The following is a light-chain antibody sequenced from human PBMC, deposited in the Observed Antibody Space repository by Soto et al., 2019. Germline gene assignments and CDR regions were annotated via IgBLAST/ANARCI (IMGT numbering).Light chain of an antibody. CDR1: QNISNY. Sequence: IVLTQSPATLSLSPGKRATLSWRASQNISNYLIWYQQKHGQAPRXXIYDVSNRATGIPARFSGSVSGTDFTITITSLEPEDGAVYYGQQRSNWPITFGQGTRLEIK. V-gene: IGKV3-11*01. CDR3: QQRSNWPIT. J-gene: IGKJ5*01. CDR2: DVS.